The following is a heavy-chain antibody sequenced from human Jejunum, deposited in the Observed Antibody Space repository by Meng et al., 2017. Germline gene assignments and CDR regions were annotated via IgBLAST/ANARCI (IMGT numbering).Heavy chain of an antibody. V-gene: IGHV4-61*08. CDR3: ARDSMGSLDY. D-gene: IGHD1-26*01. Sequence: QVQLKESRPGMLRPSETLSVTCTVSGGSVGRAGYQWGWIRQPPGRGLEWIGYANTNYNPSLKRRVTISLDTSRNLFSLSLTSVTAADTAVYYCARDSMGSLDYWGQGILVTVSS. CDR2: ANT. CDR1: GGSVGRAGYQ. J-gene: IGHJ4*02.